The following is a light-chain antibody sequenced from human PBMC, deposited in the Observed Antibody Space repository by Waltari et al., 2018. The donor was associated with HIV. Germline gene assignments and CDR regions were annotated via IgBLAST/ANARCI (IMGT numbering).Light chain of an antibody. J-gene: IGKJ2*01. CDR3: QQSYSTPYT. Sequence: DIQMTQSPSSLSASVGDRVTITCRASQSISSYLNWYQQKPGKAPKLLSYVASSLQSGVPSRFGGSGSGTDFTLTISSLQPEDFATYYCQQSYSTPYTFGQGTKLEIK. CDR2: VAS. V-gene: IGKV1-39*01. CDR1: QSISSY.